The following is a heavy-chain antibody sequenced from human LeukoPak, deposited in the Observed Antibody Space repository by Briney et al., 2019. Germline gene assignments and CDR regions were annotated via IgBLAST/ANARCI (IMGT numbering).Heavy chain of an antibody. CDR3: AGVPYYYDSSGYYFDY. J-gene: IGHJ4*02. D-gene: IGHD3-22*01. CDR2: INWNGGST. CDR1: GFNFDDYG. V-gene: IGHV3-20*04. Sequence: GGSLRLSCAVSGFNFDDYGMSWVRQAPGKGLEWVSGINWNGGSTGYADSVKGRFTISRDNAKNSLYLQMNSLRAEDTALYYCAGVPYYYDSSGYYFDYWGQGTLVTVSS.